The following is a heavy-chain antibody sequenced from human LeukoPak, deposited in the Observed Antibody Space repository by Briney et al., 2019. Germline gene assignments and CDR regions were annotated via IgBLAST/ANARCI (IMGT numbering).Heavy chain of an antibody. CDR2: IKSKTDGGTT. CDR3: TTAGRIAARRTDY. J-gene: IGHJ4*02. V-gene: IGHV3-15*01. CDR1: GFTFSNAW. D-gene: IGHD6-6*01. Sequence: GGSLRLSCAASGFTFSNAWMSWVRQAPGKGLEWVGRIKSKTDGGTTDYAAPVKGRFTISRDDSKNTLCLQMNSLKTEDTAVYYCTTAGRIAARRTDYWGQGTLVTVSS.